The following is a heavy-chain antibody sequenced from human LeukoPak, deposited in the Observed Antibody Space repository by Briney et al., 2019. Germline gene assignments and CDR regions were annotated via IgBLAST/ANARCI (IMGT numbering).Heavy chain of an antibody. CDR2: INPNSGGT. D-gene: IGHD1-20*01. V-gene: IGHV1-2*02. J-gene: IGHJ6*03. CDR1: GYTFTGYY. Sequence: ASVKVSCKASGYTFTGYYMHWVRQAPGQGLEWMGWINPNSGGTNYAQKFQGRVTMTRDTSISTAYMELSRLRSDDTAVYYCARAGGITGTEYYYYMDVWGKGTTVTVSS. CDR3: ARAGGITGTEYYYYMDV.